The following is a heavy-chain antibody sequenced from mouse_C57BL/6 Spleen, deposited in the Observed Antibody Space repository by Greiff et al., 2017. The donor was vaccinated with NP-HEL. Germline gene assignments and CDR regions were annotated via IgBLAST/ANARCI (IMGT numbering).Heavy chain of an antibody. J-gene: IGHJ1*03. CDR2: ISNGGGST. CDR1: GFTFSDYY. CDR3: ERGEYYYGSRNGYFDV. Sequence: EVQGVESGGGLVQPGGSLKLSCAASGFTFSDYYMYWVRQTPEKRLEWVAYISNGGGSTYYPDTVKGRFTISRDNAKNTLYLQMSRLKSEDTAMYYCERGEYYYGSRNGYFDVWGTGTTVTVSS. V-gene: IGHV5-12*01. D-gene: IGHD1-1*01.